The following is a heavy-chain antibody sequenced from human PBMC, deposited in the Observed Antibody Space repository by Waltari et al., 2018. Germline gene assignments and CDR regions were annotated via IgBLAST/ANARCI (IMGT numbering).Heavy chain of an antibody. CDR1: GGSISSGSYY. CDR3: AGRDGYSSGWGGHYGMDV. Sequence: QVQLQESGPGLVKPSQTLSLTCTAPGGSISSGSYYWSWIRQPAGKGLEWIGRIYTSGSTNYNPSLKSRVTISVDTSKNQFSLKLSSVTAADTAVYYCAGRDGYSSGWGGHYGMDVWGQGTTVTVSS. CDR2: IYTSGST. J-gene: IGHJ6*02. V-gene: IGHV4-61*02. D-gene: IGHD6-19*01.